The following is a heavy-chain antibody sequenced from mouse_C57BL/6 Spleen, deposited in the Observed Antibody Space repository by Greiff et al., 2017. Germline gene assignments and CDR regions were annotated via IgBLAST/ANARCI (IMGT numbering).Heavy chain of an antibody. CDR3: ARRGSPYWYFDV. V-gene: IGHV1-42*01. CDR1: GYSFTGYY. CDR2: INPSTGGT. J-gene: IGHJ1*03. Sequence: EVQLKESGPELVKPGASVKISCKASGYSFTGYYMNWVKQSPEKSLEWIGEINPSTGGTTYNQKFKATATLTVDKSSSTAYVQLKSLTSEDSAVYYCARRGSPYWYFDVWGTGTTLTVSS.